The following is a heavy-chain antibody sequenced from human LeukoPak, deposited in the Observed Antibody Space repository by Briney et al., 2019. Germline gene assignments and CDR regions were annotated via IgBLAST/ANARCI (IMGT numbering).Heavy chain of an antibody. J-gene: IGHJ4*02. CDR1: GSTFGDYW. CDR3: TRDSSSGWVY. Sequence: GGSLRLSCAASGSTFGDYWMHWVRRPPGKGLEWVSRINPDGSSIRYADSVKGRFTISSDNAKNTVNLQMNDLRGEDSAVYYCTRDSSSGWVYWGQGTLVTVSS. D-gene: IGHD6-19*01. CDR2: INPDGSSI. V-gene: IGHV3-74*01.